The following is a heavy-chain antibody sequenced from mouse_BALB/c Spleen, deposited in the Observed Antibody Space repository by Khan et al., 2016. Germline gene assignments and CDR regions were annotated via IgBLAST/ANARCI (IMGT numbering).Heavy chain of an antibody. Sequence: VQLQQSGPGLVKPSQTVSLTCTVTGISITSGNYRWSWNRQFPGNKLEWIGNIYYTGTVTYNPSLTRRTTITRDTSKNQFFLEMNSLTAEDTATYYCARDYGSLYWYFDVWGAGTTVTVSS. D-gene: IGHD1-1*01. CDR1: GISITSGNYR. J-gene: IGHJ1*01. V-gene: IGHV3-5*02. CDR3: ARDYGSLYWYFDV. CDR2: IYYTGTV.